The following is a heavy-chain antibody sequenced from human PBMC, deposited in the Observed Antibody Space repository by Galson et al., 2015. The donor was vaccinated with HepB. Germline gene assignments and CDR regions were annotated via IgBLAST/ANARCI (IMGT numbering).Heavy chain of an antibody. Sequence: SLRLSCAASGFTFSSSAMSWLRQAPGKGLEWVSVISGSGGTTNYADSVKGRFTISRDNSKNTLYLQMNSLRAEDTAVYYCAKDLQNSRWGQGTLVTVSS. V-gene: IGHV3-23*01. CDR1: GFTFSSSA. J-gene: IGHJ4*02. D-gene: IGHD2/OR15-2a*01. CDR3: AKDLQNSR. CDR2: ISGSGGTT.